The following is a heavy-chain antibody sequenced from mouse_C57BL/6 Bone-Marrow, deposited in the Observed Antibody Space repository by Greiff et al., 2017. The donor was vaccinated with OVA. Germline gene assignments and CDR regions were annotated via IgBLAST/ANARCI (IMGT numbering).Heavy chain of an antibody. V-gene: IGHV1-53*01. CDR1: GYTFTSYW. CDR2: INPSNGGT. Sequence: VKLQQPGTELVKPGASVKLSCKASGYTFTSYWMHWVKQRPGQGLEWIGNINPSNGGTNYNEKFKSKATLTVDKSSSTAYMQLSSLTSEDSAVYYCARTLITTGGAMDYWGQGTSVTVSS. D-gene: IGHD1-1*01. CDR3: ARTLITTGGAMDY. J-gene: IGHJ4*01.